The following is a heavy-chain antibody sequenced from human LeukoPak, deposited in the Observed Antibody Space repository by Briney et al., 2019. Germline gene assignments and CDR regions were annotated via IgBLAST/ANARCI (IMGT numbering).Heavy chain of an antibody. Sequence: TGGSLRLSCAASGFSFNSYAMSWVRQAPGKGLEWVSAIGGSGGSTYYADSVKGRFTISRDNSKNTLYLQMDSLRAEDTAVYYCARPRLTINYYFDYWGQGTLVTVSS. CDR2: IGGSGGST. CDR3: ARPRLTINYYFDY. V-gene: IGHV3-23*01. D-gene: IGHD5-12*01. J-gene: IGHJ4*02. CDR1: GFSFNSYA.